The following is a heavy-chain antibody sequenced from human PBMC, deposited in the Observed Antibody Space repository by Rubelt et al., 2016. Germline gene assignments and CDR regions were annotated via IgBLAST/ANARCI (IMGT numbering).Heavy chain of an antibody. CDR1: GFTFNTYW. J-gene: IGHJ4*02. Sequence: EVQLVESGGGLIQPGGSLRLSCAASGFTFNTYWMPWVRQGPGTGREWVATIKEDEGGKYYVDSVKGGVTSSRDNAKNSLYLQMESLIAEDTAVYSCAMATTLDYWGRGTLVTVSS. D-gene: IGHD5-12*01. CDR3: AMATTLDY. CDR2: IKEDEGGK. V-gene: IGHV3-7*01.